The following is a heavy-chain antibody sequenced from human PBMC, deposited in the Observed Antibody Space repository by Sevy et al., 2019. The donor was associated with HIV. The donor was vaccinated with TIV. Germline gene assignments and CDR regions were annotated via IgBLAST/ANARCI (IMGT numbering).Heavy chain of an antibody. D-gene: IGHD2-21*01. J-gene: IGHJ3*02. Sequence: GESLKISCAASGFTVSSNYMIWVRQAPGKGLEWVSLIYSEGTKNYADSVKGRFTISRDNSKNTLYLQMNSLRAEDMAVYYCAIGSVSLVIAKDAFHIWGQGTMVTVSS. V-gene: IGHV3-53*01. CDR1: GFTVSSNY. CDR2: IYSEGTK. CDR3: AIGSVSLVIAKDAFHI.